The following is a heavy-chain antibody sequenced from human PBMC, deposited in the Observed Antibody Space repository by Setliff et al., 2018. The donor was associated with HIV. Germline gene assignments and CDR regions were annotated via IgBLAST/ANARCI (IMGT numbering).Heavy chain of an antibody. Sequence: SETLSLTCTVSGDSVSSASYYWSWIRQPPGKGLEWIGYIYYSGTTKYNPSLKSRVTISVDTSKNQFSLKLSSVTAADTAVYYCARERSRIVVVPAAIIARVNWFDPWGQGTLVTVSS. CDR2: IYYSGTT. V-gene: IGHV4-61*01. D-gene: IGHD2-2*01. J-gene: IGHJ5*02. CDR3: ARERSRIVVVPAAIIARVNWFDP. CDR1: GDSVSSASYY.